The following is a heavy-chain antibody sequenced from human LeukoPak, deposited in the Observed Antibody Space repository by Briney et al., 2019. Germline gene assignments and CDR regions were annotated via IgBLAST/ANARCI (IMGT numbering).Heavy chain of an antibody. J-gene: IGHJ4*02. Sequence: PGGSLGLSCAASGFTFSDYWMTWVRQAPGKGLEWVANIKQDGSQIYYVGSVNGRFTISRDNAKSSLSLQMNTLRADDTAVYYCARVARFVTAWHGVWEYWGQGTLVTVSS. CDR2: IKQDGSQI. CDR3: ARVARFVTAWHGVWEY. D-gene: IGHD3-16*01. V-gene: IGHV3-7*05. CDR1: GFTFSDYW.